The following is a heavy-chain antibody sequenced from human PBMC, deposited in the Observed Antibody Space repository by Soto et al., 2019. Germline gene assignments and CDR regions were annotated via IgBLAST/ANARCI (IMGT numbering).Heavy chain of an antibody. CDR1: GFTFDDYA. Sequence: EVQLLESGGGLVQPGRSLRLSCAASGFTFDDYAMHWVRQAPGKGLEWVSGISWNGGSIGYADSVKGRFTISRDNAKNSLYQQMNSLMAEETDLYYCAKEILLFAWGSGGSGYDYWGQGTLVTVSS. J-gene: IGHJ4*02. CDR3: AKEILLFAWGSGGSGYDY. D-gene: IGHD2-15*01. V-gene: IGHV3-9*01. CDR2: ISWNGGSI.